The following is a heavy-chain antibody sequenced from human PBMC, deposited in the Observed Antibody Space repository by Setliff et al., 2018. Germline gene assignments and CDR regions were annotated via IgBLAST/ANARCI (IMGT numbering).Heavy chain of an antibody. V-gene: IGHV4-61*09. CDR2: IYTRGST. Sequence: SETLSLTCTVSGDSITSGSYYWSWVRQPAGQGLEWIGQIYTRGSTNENPSLKSRVTIPVDTSKNQVSLRLTSLTAADTAIYYCAKATGFGEQFIWGQGTLGTVS. D-gene: IGHD3-10*01. CDR1: GDSITSGSYY. CDR3: AKATGFGEQFI. J-gene: IGHJ4*02.